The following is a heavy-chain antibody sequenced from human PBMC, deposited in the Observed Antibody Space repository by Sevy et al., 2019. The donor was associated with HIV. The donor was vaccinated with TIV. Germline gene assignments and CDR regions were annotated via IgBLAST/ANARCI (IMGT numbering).Heavy chain of an antibody. J-gene: IGHJ6*02. CDR1: GFSFRSYW. CDR3: AREGSYGDYMLRYYYGMDD. V-gene: IGHV3-7*01. D-gene: IGHD4-17*01. CDR2: IYQDGSEK. Sequence: GGSLRLSCAASGFSFRSYWMTWVRQAPGKGLEWVASIYQDGSEKYYMDSVKGRFTVSRDNAKNSLFLQMNSLRVEDTAVYYCAREGSYGDYMLRYYYGMDDWGQGTTVTVSS.